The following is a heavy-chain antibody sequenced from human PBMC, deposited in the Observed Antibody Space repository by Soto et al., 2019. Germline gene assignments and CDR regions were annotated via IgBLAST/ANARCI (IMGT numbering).Heavy chain of an antibody. CDR1: GGSISSSNW. J-gene: IGHJ4*02. V-gene: IGHV4-4*02. D-gene: IGHD3-22*01. Sequence: QVQLQESGPGLVKPSGTLSLTCAVSGGSISSSNWWSWVRQPPGKGLAWIGEIYHSGSTNYNPSHKSRVTISVDKSKNQFSLKLSSVTAADTAVYYCARTRGDSSGYYRVFDYWGQGTLVTVSS. CDR2: IYHSGST. CDR3: ARTRGDSSGYYRVFDY.